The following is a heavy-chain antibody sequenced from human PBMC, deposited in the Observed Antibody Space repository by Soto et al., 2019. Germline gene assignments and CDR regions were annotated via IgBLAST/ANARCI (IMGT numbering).Heavy chain of an antibody. CDR1: GFTFDDYG. V-gene: IGHV3-20*04. CDR3: ARDRTTPPPGGSGSYYPLYYGMDV. D-gene: IGHD3-10*01. J-gene: IGHJ6*02. Sequence: EVQLVESGGGVVRPGGSLRLSCAASGFTFDDYGMSWVRQAPGKGLEWVSGINWNGGSTGYADSVKGRFTISRDNAKNSLYLQMNSLRAEDTALYYCARDRTTPPPGGSGSYYPLYYGMDVWGQGTTVTVSS. CDR2: INWNGGST.